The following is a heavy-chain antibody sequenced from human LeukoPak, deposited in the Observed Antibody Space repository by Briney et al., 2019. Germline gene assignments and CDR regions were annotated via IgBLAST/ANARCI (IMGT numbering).Heavy chain of an antibody. CDR3: AKDRGIGAATLDFEY. V-gene: IGHV3-23*01. CDR2: ISGGGGVT. J-gene: IGHJ4*02. D-gene: IGHD6-25*01. Sequence: PGGSLRLSCGASGFTFSTYAMSWVRQAPGKGPEWVSTISGGGGVTFDADSVRGRFTISRDNSNNTLYLQMNSLRAEDTAVYYCAKDRGIGAATLDFEYWGQGTLVTVSS. CDR1: GFTFSTYA.